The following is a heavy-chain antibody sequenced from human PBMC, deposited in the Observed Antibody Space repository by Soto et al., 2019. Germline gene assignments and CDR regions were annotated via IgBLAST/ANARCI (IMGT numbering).Heavy chain of an antibody. Sequence: SETLSLTCTVSGGSISSYYWSWIRQPPGKGLEWIGYIYYSGSTNYNPSLKSRVTISIDTSKNQVSLKLSSVTAADTAVYYCARLGAYYQALDSWGQGTLVTVSS. V-gene: IGHV4-59*08. J-gene: IGHJ4*02. CDR2: IYYSGST. CDR1: GGSISSYY. CDR3: ARLGAYYQALDS. D-gene: IGHD3-22*01.